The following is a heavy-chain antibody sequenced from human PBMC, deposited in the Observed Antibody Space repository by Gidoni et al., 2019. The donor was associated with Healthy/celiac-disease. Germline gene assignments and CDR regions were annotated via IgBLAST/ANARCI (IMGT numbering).Heavy chain of an antibody. CDR1: GFTFSSYW. J-gene: IGHJ6*02. CDR2: IKQDGSEK. Sequence: EVQLVESGGGLVQPGGSLRLSCAASGFTFSSYWMSWVRQAPGKGLEWVANIKQDGSEKYYVDSVKGRFTISRDNAKNSLYLQMNSLRAEDTAVYYCARVPVHCSSTSCYRDYYYYGMDVWGQGTTVTVSS. D-gene: IGHD2-2*01. CDR3: ARVPVHCSSTSCYRDYYYYGMDV. V-gene: IGHV3-7*03.